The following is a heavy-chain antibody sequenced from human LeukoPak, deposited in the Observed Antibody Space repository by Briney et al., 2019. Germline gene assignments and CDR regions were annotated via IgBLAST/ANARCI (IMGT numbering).Heavy chain of an antibody. D-gene: IGHD3-9*01. CDR3: ARGARGIYDILTGYSV. CDR2: ITGNSSYI. CDR1: GFTFSTYS. V-gene: IGHV3-21*01. Sequence: GGSLRLSCAASGFTFSTYSMNWVRQAPGKGLEWVSSITGNSSYIYYAASVKGRFTISRDNAKNSLYLQMNSLGAEDTAVYFCARGARGIYDILTGYSVWGQGALVTVSS. J-gene: IGHJ4*02.